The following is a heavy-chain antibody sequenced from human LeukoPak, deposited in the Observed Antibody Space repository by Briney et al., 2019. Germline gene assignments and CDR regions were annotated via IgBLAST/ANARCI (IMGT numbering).Heavy chain of an antibody. V-gene: IGHV1-18*04. CDR3: ARAVVVEATITYFDY. Sequence: ASVKVSCKASGYTFTSYGISWVRQAPGQGLEWMGWISAYNGNTNYAQKLQGRVTMTTDTSTSTAYMELRSLRSDDTAVYYCARAVVVEATITYFDYWGQGTLVTVSS. D-gene: IGHD5-12*01. J-gene: IGHJ4*02. CDR2: ISAYNGNT. CDR1: GYTFTSYG.